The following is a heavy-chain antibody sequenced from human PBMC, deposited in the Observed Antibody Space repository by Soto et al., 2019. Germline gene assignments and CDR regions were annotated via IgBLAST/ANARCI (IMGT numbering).Heavy chain of an antibody. V-gene: IGHV1-69*01. CDR2: IIPIFGTA. Sequence: QVQLVQSGAEVKKPGSSVKVSCKASGGTFSSYAISWVRQAPGQGLEWMGGIIPIFGTANYAQKFQGRVTITADESTSKAYMELSSLRSEDTAVYYWARERPVPSSKVAWFDPWGQGTLVTVSS. J-gene: IGHJ5*02. CDR3: ARERPVPSSKVAWFDP. D-gene: IGHD4-4*01. CDR1: GGTFSSYA.